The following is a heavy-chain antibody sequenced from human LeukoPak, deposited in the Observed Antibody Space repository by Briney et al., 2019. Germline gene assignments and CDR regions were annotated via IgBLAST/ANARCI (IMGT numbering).Heavy chain of an antibody. Sequence: SETLSLTCTVSGGSISSSSYYWSWIRQPPGKGLEWIGEINHSGSTNYNPSLKSRVTISVDTSKNQFSLKLSSVTAADTAVYYCASSGYSYGYWGQGTLVTVSS. J-gene: IGHJ4*02. V-gene: IGHV4-39*07. CDR3: ASSGYSYGY. CDR1: GGSISSSSYY. CDR2: INHSGST. D-gene: IGHD5-18*01.